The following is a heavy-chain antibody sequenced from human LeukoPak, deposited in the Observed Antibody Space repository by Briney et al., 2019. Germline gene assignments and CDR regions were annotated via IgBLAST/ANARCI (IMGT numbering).Heavy chain of an antibody. CDR1: GGSFSGYY. CDR3: ASRWGYYDSSGYYYVTPDI. D-gene: IGHD3-22*01. V-gene: IGHV4-34*01. Sequence: SETLSLTCAVYGGSFSGYYWSWIRQPPGKGLEWIGEINHSGSTNYNPSLKSRVTISVDTSKNQFSLKLSSVTAAGTAVYYCASRWGYYDSSGYYYVTPDIWGQGIMVTVSS. CDR2: INHSGST. J-gene: IGHJ3*02.